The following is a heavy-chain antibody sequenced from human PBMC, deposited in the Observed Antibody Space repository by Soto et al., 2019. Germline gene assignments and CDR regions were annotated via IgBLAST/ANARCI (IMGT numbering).Heavy chain of an antibody. CDR2: IFSDGRT. V-gene: IGHV3-66*01. CDR1: GFTVSSAY. J-gene: IGHJ2*01. CDR3: ARAPFSSGSNWYFDL. D-gene: IGHD6-19*01. Sequence: VQLVESGGGLVQPGGSLRLSCVASGFTVSSAYMSWVRQAPGRGLEWVSIIFSDGRTFYVDSVKDRFTISRDNSKLYLQMNSLRAEDTAVYYCARAPFSSGSNWYFDLWGRGTLVSVSS.